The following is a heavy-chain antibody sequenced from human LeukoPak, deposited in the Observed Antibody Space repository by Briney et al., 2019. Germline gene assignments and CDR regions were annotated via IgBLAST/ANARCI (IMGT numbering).Heavy chain of an antibody. CDR1: GGTFSSYT. Sequence: GASVKVSCKASGGTFSSYTISWVRQAPGQGLEWMGRIIPILGIANYEQKFQGRVTITADKSTSTAYMELSSLRSEDTAVYYCARPNTLSAPGAFDIWGQGTMVTVSS. CDR2: IIPILGIA. J-gene: IGHJ3*02. CDR3: ARPNTLSAPGAFDI. V-gene: IGHV1-69*02.